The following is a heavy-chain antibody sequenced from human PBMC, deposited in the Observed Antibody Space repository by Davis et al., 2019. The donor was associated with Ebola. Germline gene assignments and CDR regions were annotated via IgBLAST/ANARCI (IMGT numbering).Heavy chain of an antibody. V-gene: IGHV3-48*01. CDR2: ISSSSITI. D-gene: IGHD3-3*01. Sequence: PGGSLRLSCAASGFTFSSYSMNWVRQAPAHGLLFFSYISSSSITIYYADSVKGRFTISRDNAKNSLYLQMNSLRAEDTAVYYCARDTGGVGVVQYYYYGMDVWGQGTTVTVSS. J-gene: IGHJ6*02. CDR3: ARDTGGVGVVQYYYYGMDV. CDR1: GFTFSSYS.